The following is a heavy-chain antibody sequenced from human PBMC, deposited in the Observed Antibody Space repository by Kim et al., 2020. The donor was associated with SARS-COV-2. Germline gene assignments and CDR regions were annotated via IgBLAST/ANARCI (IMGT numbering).Heavy chain of an antibody. CDR3: AREDGIAAAVDY. V-gene: IGHV3-21*01. J-gene: IGHJ4*02. Sequence: GGSLRLSCAASGFTFSSYSMNWVRQAPGKGLEWVSSISSSSYIYYADSVKGRFTISRDNAKNSLYLQMNSLRAEDTAVYYCAREDGIAAAVDYWGQGTLVTVSS. D-gene: IGHD6-13*01. CDR2: ISSSSYI. CDR1: GFTFSSYS.